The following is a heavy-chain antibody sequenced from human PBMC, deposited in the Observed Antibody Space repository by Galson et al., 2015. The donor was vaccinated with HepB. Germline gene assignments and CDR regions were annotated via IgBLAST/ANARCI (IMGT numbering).Heavy chain of an antibody. Sequence: SLRLSCAASGFTFSSYAMSWVRQAPGKGLEWVSAISGSGGSTYYADSVKGRFTISRDNAKNSLYLQMNSLRAEDTAVYYCARDAWGFGVEGRDGMDVWGQGTTVTVSS. J-gene: IGHJ6*02. D-gene: IGHD3-10*01. CDR1: GFTFSSYA. CDR3: ARDAWGFGVEGRDGMDV. CDR2: ISGSGGST. V-gene: IGHV3-23*01.